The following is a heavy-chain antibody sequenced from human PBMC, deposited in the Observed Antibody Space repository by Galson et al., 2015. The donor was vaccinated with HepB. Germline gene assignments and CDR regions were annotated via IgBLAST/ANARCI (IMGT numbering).Heavy chain of an antibody. CDR1: GFTFSSYG. J-gene: IGHJ5*02. CDR2: ISYDGSNK. Sequence: SLRLSCAASGFTFSSYGMHWVRQAPGKGLEWVAVISYDGSNKYYADSVKGRFTISRDNSKNTLYLQMNSLRAEDTAVYYCAKDRRSSSWARYNWFDPWGQGTLVTVSS. CDR3: AKDRRSSSWARYNWFDP. V-gene: IGHV3-30*18. D-gene: IGHD6-13*01.